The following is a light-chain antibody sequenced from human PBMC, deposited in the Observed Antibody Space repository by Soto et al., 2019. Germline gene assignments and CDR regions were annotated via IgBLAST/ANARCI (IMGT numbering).Light chain of an antibody. CDR2: GTS. CDR3: QQFAFTPYT. CDR1: ESVTNDY. J-gene: IGKJ2*01. Sequence: EIVVTQSPGTLSLSPGARATVTCTTSESVTNDYMAWFQQKPGQPPRLLLYGTSKRANGVPDRFSGSGSVTVFTLTIARLEPEDFAVYYCQQFAFTPYTFGQGTNLEI. V-gene: IGKV3-20*01.